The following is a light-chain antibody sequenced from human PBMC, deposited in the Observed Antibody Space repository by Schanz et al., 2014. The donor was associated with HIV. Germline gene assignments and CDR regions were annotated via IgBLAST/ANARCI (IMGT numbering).Light chain of an antibody. V-gene: IGLV1-44*01. CDR2: GNN. J-gene: IGLJ3*02. CDR3: AGWDDSLNGWV. CDR1: SSNIGSND. Sequence: QAVVTQPPSASGTPGQRVTISCSGSSSNIGSNDVNWYQQLPGTAPKLLIYGNNQRPSGVPDRFSGSESGTSASLAISGLQSEDEADYYCAGWDDSLNGWVFGGGTKLTVL.